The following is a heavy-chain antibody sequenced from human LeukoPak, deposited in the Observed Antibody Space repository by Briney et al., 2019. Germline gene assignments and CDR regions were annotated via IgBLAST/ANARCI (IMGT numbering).Heavy chain of an antibody. CDR2: TSGSGGST. CDR1: GFTFSSYG. J-gene: IGHJ4*02. V-gene: IGHV3-23*01. D-gene: IGHD4-17*01. CDR3: AKGNYGDCATCDY. Sequence: PGGSLRLSCAASGFTFSSYGMSWVRQAPGKGLEWVSATSGSGGSTYYADSVKGRFTISRDNSKNTLYLQMNSLRAEDTAVYYCAKGNYGDCATCDYWGQGTLVTVSS.